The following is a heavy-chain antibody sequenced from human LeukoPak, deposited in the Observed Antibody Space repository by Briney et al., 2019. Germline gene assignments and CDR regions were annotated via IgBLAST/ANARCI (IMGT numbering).Heavy chain of an antibody. J-gene: IGHJ5*02. Sequence: SETLSLTCTVSGGSISSGDYYWSWIRQPPGKGLEWIGSIYYSGSTYYNPSLKSRVTISVDTSKNQFSLKLSSVTAADTAVYYCASPPYYYSSSFAWGQGALVTVSS. D-gene: IGHD6-6*01. V-gene: IGHV4-39*07. CDR3: ASPPYYYSSSFA. CDR1: GGSISSGDYY. CDR2: IYYSGST.